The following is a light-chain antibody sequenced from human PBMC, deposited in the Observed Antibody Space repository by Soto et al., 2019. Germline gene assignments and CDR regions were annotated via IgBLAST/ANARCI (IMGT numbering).Light chain of an antibody. J-gene: IGKJ4*01. V-gene: IGKV3-15*01. CDR2: GAS. CDR1: QSVNTK. CDR3: QQHNNWPPLT. Sequence: ERVMTQSPATLSLSPWERVTLSWRASQSVNTKLAWYQQMPGQAPRLLIHGASTRATGIPARFSGSGSGTEFTLTISSLQSEDFAVYYCQQHNNWPPLTFGGGTKVDIK.